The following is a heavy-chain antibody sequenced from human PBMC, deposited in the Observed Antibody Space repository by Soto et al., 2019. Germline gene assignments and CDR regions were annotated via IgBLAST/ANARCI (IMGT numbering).Heavy chain of an antibody. CDR2: IYYSGST. V-gene: IGHV4-59*01. J-gene: IGHJ5*02. D-gene: IGHD6-13*01. CDR3: AREWVAAAGTPWFDP. Sequence: SETLSLTCTVSGGSISSYYWSWIRQPPGKGLEWIGYIYYSGSTNYNPSLKSRVTISVDTSKNQFSLKLSSVTAADTAVYYCAREWVAAAGTPWFDPWGQGTLVTVSS. CDR1: GGSISSYY.